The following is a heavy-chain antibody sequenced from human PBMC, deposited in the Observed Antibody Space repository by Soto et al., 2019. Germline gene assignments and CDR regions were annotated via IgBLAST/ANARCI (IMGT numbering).Heavy chain of an antibody. J-gene: IGHJ5*01. V-gene: IGHV3-23*01. Sequence: GGSLRLSCAASGFTFSSYAMSWVRQAPGKGLEWVSAISGSGGSTYYADSVKGRFTISRDNSKNTLYLQMNSLRAEDTAVYYSAKAPYGSWQMDNLLDFWGQGTLVTVSS. CDR3: AKAPYGSWQMDNLLDF. D-gene: IGHD2-15*01. CDR1: GFTFSSYA. CDR2: ISGSGGST.